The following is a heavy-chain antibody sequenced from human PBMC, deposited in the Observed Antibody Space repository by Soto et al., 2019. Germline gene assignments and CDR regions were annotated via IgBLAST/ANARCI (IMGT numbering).Heavy chain of an antibody. J-gene: IGHJ4*02. CDR1: GDTFSSYA. CDR2: IIPMLGTA. V-gene: IGHV1-69*01. Sequence: QVQLVQSGAEVKKPGSSVKVSCKASGDTFSSYAINWVRQAPGQGLEWMGGIIPMLGTANYAQKLKGRVTMTADESTSTVYMELSSLRSEDTAVYYCARVGPAHYYDSSGYYSPLDYWGQGTLVTVSS. D-gene: IGHD3-22*01. CDR3: ARVGPAHYYDSSGYYSPLDY.